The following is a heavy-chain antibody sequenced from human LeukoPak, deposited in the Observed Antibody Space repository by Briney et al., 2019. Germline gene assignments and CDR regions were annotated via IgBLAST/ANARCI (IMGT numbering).Heavy chain of an antibody. J-gene: IGHJ6*02. CDR2: IDPSDSYT. CDR1: GYSFTSYW. D-gene: IGHD6-6*01. Sequence: GESLKISCKASGYSFTSYWISWVRQMPGKGLEWTGKIDPSDSYTKYSPSFQGHVTISVDKSINTAYLQWSSLKASDTAIYYCARPYSSSSPYYYGMDVWGQGTTVTVSS. CDR3: ARPYSSSSPYYYGMDV. V-gene: IGHV5-10-1*01.